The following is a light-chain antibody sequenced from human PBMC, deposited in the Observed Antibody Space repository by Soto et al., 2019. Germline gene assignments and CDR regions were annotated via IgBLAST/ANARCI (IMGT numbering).Light chain of an antibody. CDR1: SSNIGSDF. V-gene: IGLV1-47*01. Sequence: QSVLTQPPSASGTPGQRVTISCSGSSSNIGSDFVYWYQQLPGTAPKLLIYHNYQRPSGVPDRFSGSKCGTSGSLAISDLRSEDEADYYCSAWDDSLSAYVFGAGTKLTVL. J-gene: IGLJ1*01. CDR3: SAWDDSLSAYV. CDR2: HNY.